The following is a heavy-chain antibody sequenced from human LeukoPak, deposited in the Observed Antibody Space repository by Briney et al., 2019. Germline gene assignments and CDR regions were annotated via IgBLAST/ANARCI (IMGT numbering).Heavy chain of an antibody. V-gene: IGHV1-24*01. CDR2: FDPEDGET. CDR3: ATDPVSSATTFDY. CDR1: GYTLTELS. D-gene: IGHD1-1*01. Sequence: ASVKVSCKVSGYTLTELSMHWVRQAPGKGLEWMGGFDPEDGETIHAQKFQGRVTMTEETSTDPAYMELSSLRSEDTAVYYCATDPVSSATTFDYWGQGTLVTVSS. J-gene: IGHJ4*02.